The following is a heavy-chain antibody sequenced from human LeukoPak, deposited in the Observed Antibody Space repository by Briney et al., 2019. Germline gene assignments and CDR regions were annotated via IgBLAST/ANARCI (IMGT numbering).Heavy chain of an antibody. J-gene: IGHJ6*03. V-gene: IGHV1-24*01. CDR2: FDPEDGET. CDR3: ARGGTYYYGSGSYYRTDNYYYYYMDV. D-gene: IGHD3-10*01. Sequence: ASVKVSCKVSGYTLTELSMHWVRQAPGKGLEWMGGFDPEDGETIYAQKFQGRVTITADESTSTAYMELSSRRSEDTAVYYCARGGTYYYGSGSYYRTDNYYYYYMDVWGKGTTVTISS. CDR1: GYTLTELS.